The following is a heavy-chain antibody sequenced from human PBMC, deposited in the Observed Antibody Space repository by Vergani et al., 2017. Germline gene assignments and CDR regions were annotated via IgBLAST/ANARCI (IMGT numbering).Heavy chain of an antibody. CDR3: ARAYSSGWYPFDY. J-gene: IGHJ4*02. CDR1: GGTFSSYT. Sequence: QVQLVQSGAEVKKPGSSVKVSCRASGGTFSSYTISWVRQAPGQGLEWMGRIIPILGIANYAQKFQGRVPITADKSTSTAYMELSSLRSEDTAVYYCARAYSSGWYPFDYWGQGTLVTVSS. D-gene: IGHD6-19*01. V-gene: IGHV1-69*02. CDR2: IIPILGIA.